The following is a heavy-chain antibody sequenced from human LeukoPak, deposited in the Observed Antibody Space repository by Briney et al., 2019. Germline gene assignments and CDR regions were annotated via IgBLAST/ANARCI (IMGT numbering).Heavy chain of an antibody. Sequence: GGSLTLSCITSGFTFGDYAMTWVSQAPGKGLEWVGFIRSKVYGGTPEYAASVKGRFTISRNDSKGIAYLQMNSLKTEDTAVYYCSRDQTPYYWGQGTLVTVSS. CDR1: GFTFGDYA. V-gene: IGHV3-49*04. CDR3: SRDQTPYY. J-gene: IGHJ4*02. CDR2: IRSKVYGGTP.